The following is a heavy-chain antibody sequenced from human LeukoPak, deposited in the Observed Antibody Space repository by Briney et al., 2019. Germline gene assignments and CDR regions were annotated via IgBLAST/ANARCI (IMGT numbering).Heavy chain of an antibody. CDR3: ARCDRDYYPFWSGYYLDP. D-gene: IGHD3-3*01. CDR1: GGTFSSYA. CDR2: IIPILGIA. J-gene: IGHJ5*02. V-gene: IGHV1-69*04. Sequence: GASVKVSCKASGGTFSSYAISWVRQAPGQGLEWMGRIIPILGIANYAQKFQGRVTITADKSTSTAYMELSSLRSEDTAVYYCARCDRDYYPFWSGYYLDPWRQGTLVTVSS.